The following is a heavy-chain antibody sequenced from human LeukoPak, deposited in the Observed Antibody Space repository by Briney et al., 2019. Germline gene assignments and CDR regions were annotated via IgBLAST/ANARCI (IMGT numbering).Heavy chain of an antibody. CDR2: IYSGGST. D-gene: IGHD3-10*01. CDR1: GFTVSSNY. J-gene: IGHJ3*02. Sequence: PGGSLRLSCAASGFTVSSNYMSWVRQAPGKGLEWVSVIYSGGSTYYADSVKGRFTISRDNSKNTLYLQMNSLKTEDTAVYYCTRIGVGDFDIWGQGTMVTVSS. V-gene: IGHV3-66*01. CDR3: TRIGVGDFDI.